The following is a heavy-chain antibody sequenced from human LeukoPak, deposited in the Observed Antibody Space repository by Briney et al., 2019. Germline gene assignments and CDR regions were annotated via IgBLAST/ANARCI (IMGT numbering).Heavy chain of an antibody. V-gene: IGHV1-2*02. CDR1: GHTFTDHF. J-gene: IGHJ4*02. CDR3: ARDYELGTPGSAYEFFDY. CDR2: INPNSGGT. Sequence: ASVKVSCKASGHTFTDHFMQWVRHAPGQGLEWMGWINPNSGGTSYAQKFKGRVTMTRDTSINTVYMELSRLGSDDTAVYYCARDYELGTPGSAYEFFDYWGQGTLVTVSS. D-gene: IGHD3-10*01.